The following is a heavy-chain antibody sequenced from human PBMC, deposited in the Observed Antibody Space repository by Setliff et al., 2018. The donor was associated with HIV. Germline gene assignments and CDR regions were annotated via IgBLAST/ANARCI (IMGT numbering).Heavy chain of an antibody. D-gene: IGHD5-18*01. J-gene: IGHJ4*02. V-gene: IGHV3-33*06. CDR2: IYYDGSTE. CDR1: GFTFSSYT. CDR3: AKERYIYGALNYFDY. Sequence: GGSLRLSCAVSGFTFSSYTMDWVRQAPGKGLEWVALIYYDGSTEYYADSVKGRFTISRDNSKNTPYLQMNSLRVEDTAVYYCAKERYIYGALNYFDYWGQGTMVTVSS.